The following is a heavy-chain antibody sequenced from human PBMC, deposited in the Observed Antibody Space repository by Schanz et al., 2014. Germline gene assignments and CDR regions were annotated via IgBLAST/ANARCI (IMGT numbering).Heavy chain of an antibody. CDR1: EFTFSSYK. V-gene: IGHV3-21*01. D-gene: IGHD4-17*01. CDR3: ARPRFDYGEVDY. CDR2: ISSSGSYI. Sequence: VQLVESGGGLVKPGGSLRLSCEASEFTFSSYKMNWVRQAPGKGLEWVSSISSSGSYIHYADSVKGRFTISRDRFQNTLYLRMSSLRAEDTAVYYCARPRFDYGEVDYWGQGTLVTVSS. J-gene: IGHJ4*02.